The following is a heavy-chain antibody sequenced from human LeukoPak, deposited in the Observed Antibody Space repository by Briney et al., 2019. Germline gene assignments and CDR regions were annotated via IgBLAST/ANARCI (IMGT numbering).Heavy chain of an antibody. CDR1: GGSISSYY. D-gene: IGHD3-22*01. CDR2: IYYSGST. CDR3: ARRSGGYYDSSGFPAPYKDAFDI. J-gene: IGHJ3*02. Sequence: PSETLSLTCTVSGGSISSYYWSWIRQPPGKGLEWIGYIYYSGSTNYNPSLKSRVTISVDTSKNQFSLKLISVTAADTAVYYCARRSGGYYDSSGFPAPYKDAFDIWGQGTMVTVSS. V-gene: IGHV4-59*01.